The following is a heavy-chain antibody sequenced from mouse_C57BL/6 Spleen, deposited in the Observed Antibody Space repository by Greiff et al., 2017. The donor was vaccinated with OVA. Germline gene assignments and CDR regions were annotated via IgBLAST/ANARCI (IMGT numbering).Heavy chain of an antibody. V-gene: IGHV1-55*01. J-gene: IGHJ4*01. D-gene: IGHD2-3*01. CDR1: GYTFTSYW. Sequence: VQLQQPGAELVKPGASVKMSCKASGYTFTSYWINWVKQRPGQGLEWIGDIYPGSGSTNYNEKFKSKATLTVDTSSSTAYMQLSSLTSEDSAVYYCARSDGYYPRAMDYWGQGTSVTVSS. CDR3: ARSDGYYPRAMDY. CDR2: IYPGSGST.